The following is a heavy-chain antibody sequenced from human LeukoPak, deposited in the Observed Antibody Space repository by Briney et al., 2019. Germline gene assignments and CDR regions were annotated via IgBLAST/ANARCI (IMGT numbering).Heavy chain of an antibody. Sequence: SETLSLTCTVSGGSISTYSWSWIRQPARKGLEWIGRIYTSGSANYNPSLKSRVSMSVDTSKNQFSLKLNSVTAADTAVYYCARVSGVTLAGMDYWGRGTLVTVSS. CDR1: GGSISTYS. CDR3: ARVSGVTLAGMDY. CDR2: IYTSGSA. V-gene: IGHV4-4*07. D-gene: IGHD6-19*01. J-gene: IGHJ4*02.